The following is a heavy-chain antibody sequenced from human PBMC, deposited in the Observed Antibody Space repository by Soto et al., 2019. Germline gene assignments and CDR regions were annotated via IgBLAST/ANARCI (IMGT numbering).Heavy chain of an antibody. CDR2: IDPSDSQT. CDR1: GYSFAVYW. D-gene: IGHD3-22*01. Sequence: GESLKISCKGSGYSFAVYWVTWVRQKPGKGLEWMGRIDPSDSQTYYSPSFRGHVTISVTKSITTVFLQWSSLRASDTAMYYCARQIYDSDTGPNFQYYFDSWGQGTPVTVSS. CDR3: ARQIYDSDTGPNFQYYFDS. V-gene: IGHV5-10-1*01. J-gene: IGHJ4*02.